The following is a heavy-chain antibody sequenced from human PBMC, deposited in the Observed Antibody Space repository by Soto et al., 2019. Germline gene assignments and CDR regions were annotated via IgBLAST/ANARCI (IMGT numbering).Heavy chain of an antibody. CDR3: ARVLGVRDYGDYEGIDY. Sequence: EVQLVESGGGLVKPGGSLRLSCAASGFTFSSYSMNWVRQAPGKGLEWVSSISSSSSYIYYADSVKGRFTISRDNAKNSLYLQMNRLRAEDTAVYYCARVLGVRDYGDYEGIDYWGQGTLVTVSS. D-gene: IGHD4-17*01. J-gene: IGHJ4*02. CDR2: ISSSSSYI. CDR1: GFTFSSYS. V-gene: IGHV3-21*01.